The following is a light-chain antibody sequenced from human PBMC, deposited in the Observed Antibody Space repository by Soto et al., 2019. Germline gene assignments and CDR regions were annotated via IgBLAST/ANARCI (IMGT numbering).Light chain of an antibody. V-gene: IGLV1-47*02. J-gene: IGLJ3*02. CDR2: CNN. CDR1: SSNIGSHN. Sequence: QTVVTQPPSASGTPGQTVTISCSGSSSNIGSHNVYWYQQVPGTAPKHLIYCNNQRPSGVPDRFSGSKSGTSAALAISGLRSEDEADYYCAAWDDGLSGLFGGGTKVTVL. CDR3: AAWDDGLSGL.